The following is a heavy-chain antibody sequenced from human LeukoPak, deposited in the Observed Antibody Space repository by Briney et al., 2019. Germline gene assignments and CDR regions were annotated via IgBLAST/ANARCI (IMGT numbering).Heavy chain of an antibody. V-gene: IGHV1-18*01. CDR2: ISAYSGNT. CDR1: GYTFTING. Sequence: ASVKVSCKASGYTFTINGISWVRQASGQGPEWMGWISAYSGNTNYAQRLQGRVTMTTDTSTTTAYMELRSLRSDDTAVYYCARDRNHAFDFWGQGTMVTLSS. J-gene: IGHJ3*01. CDR3: ARDRNHAFDF.